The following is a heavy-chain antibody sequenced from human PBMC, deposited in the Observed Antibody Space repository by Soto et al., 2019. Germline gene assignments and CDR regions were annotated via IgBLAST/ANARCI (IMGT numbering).Heavy chain of an antibody. D-gene: IGHD6-6*01. CDR3: ARAGTYSSSAIDY. V-gene: IGHV6-1*01. CDR1: GDSVSSNSAA. Sequence: SPTLSLTCDISGDSVSSNSAAWNWIRQSPSRGLEWLGRTYYRSKWYNEYAVSVKSRITINSDTSKNQFSLQLNSVTPEDTAVYYCARAGTYSSSAIDYWGQGTLVTVSS. J-gene: IGHJ4*02. CDR2: TYYRSKWYN.